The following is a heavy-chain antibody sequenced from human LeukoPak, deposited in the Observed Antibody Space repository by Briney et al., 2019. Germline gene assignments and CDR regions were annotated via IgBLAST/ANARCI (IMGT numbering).Heavy chain of an antibody. J-gene: IGHJ6*03. Sequence: PSETLSLSCTVSGGSISTSSYYWGWIRQPPGKGLQWMGSIYYNGSTYYNPSLKSRVIISIDTSKNQFSLKLSSVTAADTAVFYCARHKMVRGIGYYYYMDVWGKGTTVTISS. D-gene: IGHD3-10*01. V-gene: IGHV4-39*01. CDR3: ARHKMVRGIGYYYYMDV. CDR1: GGSISTSSYY. CDR2: IYYNGST.